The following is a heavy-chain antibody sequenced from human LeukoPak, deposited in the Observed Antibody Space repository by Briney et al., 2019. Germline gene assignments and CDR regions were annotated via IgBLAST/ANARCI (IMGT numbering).Heavy chain of an antibody. D-gene: IGHD3-3*01. V-gene: IGHV4-4*07. J-gene: IGHJ3*02. CDR3: ARDRFTIFGVVMNAFDI. CDR1: GGSISSYY. CDR2: IYTSGST. Sequence: SETLSLTCTVSGGSISSYYWSWIRQPAGKGLEWIGRIYTSGSTNYNPSLKSRVTMSVDTSKNQFSLKLSSVTAADTAVYYCARDRFTIFGVVMNAFDIWGQGTMVIVSS.